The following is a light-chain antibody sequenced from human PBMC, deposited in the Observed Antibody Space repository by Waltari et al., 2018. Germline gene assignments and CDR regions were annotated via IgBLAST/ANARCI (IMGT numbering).Light chain of an antibody. CDR3: QQYAGSPFT. CDR2: GAS. J-gene: IGKJ5*01. CDR1: QSVSSRY. Sequence: EIVLTQSPGPLSLSPGERATLPCRASQSVSSRYLAWYQQKPGHAPSLLMFGASARATDIPDRISGTGSGTDFTLTISRLAPEDFAVYYCQQYAGSPFTFGQGTRLVI. V-gene: IGKV3-20*01.